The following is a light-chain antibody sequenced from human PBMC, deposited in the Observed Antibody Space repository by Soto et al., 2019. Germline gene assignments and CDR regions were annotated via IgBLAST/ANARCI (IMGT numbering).Light chain of an antibody. CDR3: QQSYSTPTIN. J-gene: IGKJ5*01. V-gene: IGKV1-39*01. CDR1: QSISNW. Sequence: DIQMTQSPSSLSASVRDRVTITCRASQSISNWLAWYQQKPGKAPKLLIYAASSLQSGVPSRFSGSGSGTDSTLTISSLQPEDFATYYCQQSYSTPTINFGQGTRLEIK. CDR2: AAS.